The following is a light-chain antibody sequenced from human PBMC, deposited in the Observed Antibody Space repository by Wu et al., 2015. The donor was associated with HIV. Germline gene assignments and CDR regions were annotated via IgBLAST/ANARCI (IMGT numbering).Light chain of an antibody. CDR2: NAS. Sequence: EIVLTQSPATLSLSPGERATLSCRASQSVGTYLAWYQQKPGQSPRLLIYNASKRANGIPPRSSGIGVWGQTSLSPSPAFESEDFALYYCQHRHNWPLTFGGGTKVEIK. CDR3: QHRHNWPLT. V-gene: IGKV3-11*01. CDR1: QSVGTY. J-gene: IGKJ4*01.